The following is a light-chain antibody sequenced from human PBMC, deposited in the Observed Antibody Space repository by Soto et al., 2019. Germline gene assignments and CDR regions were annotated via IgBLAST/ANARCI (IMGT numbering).Light chain of an antibody. Sequence: EIVMTQSPATLSVSPGERATLSCRASQSVSSNLAWYQQKPGQAPRLLIYGAYTRAAGVPARFSGSGSGTEFTRTITSLQSEDIALYYCQQYNIWPPITFGQGTRLEIK. CDR3: QQYNIWPPIT. V-gene: IGKV3-15*01. J-gene: IGKJ5*01. CDR1: QSVSSN. CDR2: GAY.